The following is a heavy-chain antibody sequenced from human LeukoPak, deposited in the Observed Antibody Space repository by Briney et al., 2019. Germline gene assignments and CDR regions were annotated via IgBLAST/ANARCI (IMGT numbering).Heavy chain of an antibody. Sequence: PGGSLRLSCAASGFTFSSYEMNWVRQAPGKGLEWVSAISGSGGSTYYADSVKGRFTISRDNSKNTLYLQMNSLRAEDTAVYYCATTGYSSRNYWGQGTLVTVSS. J-gene: IGHJ4*02. V-gene: IGHV3-23*01. D-gene: IGHD6-13*01. CDR3: ATTGYSSRNY. CDR2: ISGSGGST. CDR1: GFTFSSYE.